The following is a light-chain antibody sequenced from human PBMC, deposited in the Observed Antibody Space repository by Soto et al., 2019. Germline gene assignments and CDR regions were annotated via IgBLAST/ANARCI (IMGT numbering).Light chain of an antibody. CDR2: GAS. J-gene: IGKJ1*01. CDR3: QQYGSSPT. Sequence: IVMTQSPATLSVSPVERATLSCRASQSVSSSYLAWYQQKPGQAPRLLIYGASSRATGIPDRFSGSGSGTDFTLTISRLEPEDFAVYYCQQYGSSPTFGQGTKVDIK. V-gene: IGKV3-20*01. CDR1: QSVSSSY.